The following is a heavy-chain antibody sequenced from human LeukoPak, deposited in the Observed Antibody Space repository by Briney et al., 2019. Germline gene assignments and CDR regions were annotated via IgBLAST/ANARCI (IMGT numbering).Heavy chain of an antibody. D-gene: IGHD5-24*01. CDR2: IYTDGSA. CDR3: ARDPHGYNSYFDY. J-gene: IGHJ4*02. CDR1: GFIVSSNY. V-gene: IGHV3-53*01. Sequence: GGSLRLSCAASGFIVSSNYMNWVRQTPGKGLEWVSVIYTDGSAYYADSVKGRFTISRDISRNTVHLQMNSLRAGDTAVYYCARDPHGYNSYFDYWGQGTLVTVSS.